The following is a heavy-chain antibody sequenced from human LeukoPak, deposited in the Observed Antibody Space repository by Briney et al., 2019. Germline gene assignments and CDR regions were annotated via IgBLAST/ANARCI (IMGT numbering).Heavy chain of an antibody. CDR3: VRDFSNYVAFFDS. Sequence: QTGGSLRLSWATSGFTFRNHGMHWVRQDQGKGLEWVAFIRYDELQDYYADSVRGRFTISRDNSKSALYLQMGGLRPEDTAMYYCVRDFSNYVAFFDSWGQGVLVTVSS. D-gene: IGHD4-11*01. J-gene: IGHJ4*02. CDR2: IRYDELQD. V-gene: IGHV3-30*02. CDR1: GFTFRNHG.